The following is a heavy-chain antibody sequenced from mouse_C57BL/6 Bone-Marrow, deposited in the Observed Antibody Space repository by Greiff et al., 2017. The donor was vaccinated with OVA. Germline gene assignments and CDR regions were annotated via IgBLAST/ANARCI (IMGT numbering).Heavy chain of an antibody. Sequence: EVQLVESGGDLVKPGGSLKLSCAASGFTFSSYGMSWVRQTPDKRLEWVATISSGGSYTYYPDSVKGRFTISRDNAKNTLYLQMSSLKSEDTAMYYCARRFLRRPFADWGQGTLVTVSA. CDR2: ISSGGSYT. D-gene: IGHD2-12*01. V-gene: IGHV5-6*01. CDR1: GFTFSSYG. J-gene: IGHJ3*01. CDR3: ARRFLRRPFAD.